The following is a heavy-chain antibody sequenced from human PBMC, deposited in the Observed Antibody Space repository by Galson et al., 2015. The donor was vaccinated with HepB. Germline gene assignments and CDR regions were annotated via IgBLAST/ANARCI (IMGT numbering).Heavy chain of an antibody. J-gene: IGHJ5*02. Sequence: SLRLSCAASGFTFSGYGMHWVRQAPGKGLEWVAVIWFDGTIKYYADSVKGRFTISRDNSKNTVFLQMDNLRAEDTAVYYCVKEGAWFGGDWFDPWGQGTLVTVS. V-gene: IGHV3-33*06. CDR3: VKEGAWFGGDWFDP. CDR2: IWFDGTIK. CDR1: GFTFSGYG. D-gene: IGHD3-16*01.